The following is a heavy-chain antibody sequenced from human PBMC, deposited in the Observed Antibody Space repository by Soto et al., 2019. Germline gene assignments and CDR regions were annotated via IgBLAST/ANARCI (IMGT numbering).Heavy chain of an antibody. D-gene: IGHD3-10*01. J-gene: IGHJ3*02. CDR1: GFTFSSYG. CDR2: ISYDGSNK. CDR3: AKDSRYYGSGSYPGGAFDI. V-gene: IGHV3-30*18. Sequence: QVQLVESGGGEVQPGRSLRLSCAASGFTFSSYGMHWVRQAPGKGLEWVAVISYDGSNKYYADSVKGRFTISRDNSKNTLYLEMNSLRAEDTAVYYCAKDSRYYGSGSYPGGAFDIWGQGTMVTVSS.